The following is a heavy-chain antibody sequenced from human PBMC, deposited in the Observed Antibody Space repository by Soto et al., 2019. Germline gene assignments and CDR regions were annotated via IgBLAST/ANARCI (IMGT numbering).Heavy chain of an antibody. V-gene: IGHV3-21*01. J-gene: IGHJ6*02. Sequence: EVQLVESGGGPVKPGGSLRLSCAASGFTFSSYSMNWVRQAPGKGLEWVSSISSSSSYIYYADSVKGRFTISRDNAKNSLYLQMNSLRAEDTAVYYCARERMGRNGMDVWGQGTTVTVSS. D-gene: IGHD3-16*01. CDR1: GFTFSSYS. CDR3: ARERMGRNGMDV. CDR2: ISSSSSYI.